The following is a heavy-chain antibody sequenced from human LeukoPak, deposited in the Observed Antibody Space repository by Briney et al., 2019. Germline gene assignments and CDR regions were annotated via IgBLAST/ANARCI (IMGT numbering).Heavy chain of an antibody. D-gene: IGHD2-2*01. J-gene: IGHJ3*02. CDR1: GYTFTNFG. V-gene: IGHV1-69*13. Sequence: SVKVSCKASGYTFTNFGISWVRQAPGQGLEWMGGIIPIFGTANYAQKFQGRVTITADESTSTAYMELSSLRSEDTAVYYCARSNDIVVVPAAIRGAFDIWGQGTMVTVSS. CDR3: ARSNDIVVVPAAIRGAFDI. CDR2: IIPIFGTA.